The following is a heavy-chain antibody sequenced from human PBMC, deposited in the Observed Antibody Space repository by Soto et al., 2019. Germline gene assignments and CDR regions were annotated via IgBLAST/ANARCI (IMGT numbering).Heavy chain of an antibody. D-gene: IGHD5-12*01. CDR1: GGSISSGGYY. Sequence: SATLSLTCTVSGGSISSGGYYWSWIRQHPGKGLEWIGYIYYSGSTNYNPSLKSRVTISVDTSKNQFSLKLSSVTAADTAVYYCARVQFGWGGYTRIFDYWGQGTLVTVSS. CDR3: ARVQFGWGGYTRIFDY. CDR2: IYYSGST. V-gene: IGHV4-61*08. J-gene: IGHJ4*02.